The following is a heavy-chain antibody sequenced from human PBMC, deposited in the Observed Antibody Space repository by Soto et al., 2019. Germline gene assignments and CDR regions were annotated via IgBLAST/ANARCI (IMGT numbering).Heavy chain of an antibody. CDR3: AKAWGSLSGLDY. D-gene: IGHD3-16*01. V-gene: IGHV3-23*01. CDR1: GFTFSRYA. CDR2: ISGSGGST. Sequence: GGSLRLSCAASGFTFSRYAMSWVRQAPGKGLEWVSAISGSGGSTYYADSVKGRFTISRDNSKNTLYLQMNSLKAEDTAVYYCAKAWGSLSGLDYWGQGTLVTVSS. J-gene: IGHJ4*02.